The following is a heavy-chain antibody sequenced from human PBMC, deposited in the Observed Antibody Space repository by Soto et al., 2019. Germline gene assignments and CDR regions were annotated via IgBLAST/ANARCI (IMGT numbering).Heavy chain of an antibody. Sequence: EVHLVESGGGLVKPGGSLRLTCAASGFIFSDYTMNWVRQAPGKGLEWVSSISKGGDYIFYGDKVKGRFTISRDNTRNSLHLQMTSLRVEDTAVYYCAKDSGCVNNACAYDPWGQGTLVTVSS. D-gene: IGHD1-20*01. CDR1: GFIFSDYT. CDR3: AKDSGCVNNACAYDP. CDR2: ISKGGDYI. J-gene: IGHJ5*02. V-gene: IGHV3-21*01.